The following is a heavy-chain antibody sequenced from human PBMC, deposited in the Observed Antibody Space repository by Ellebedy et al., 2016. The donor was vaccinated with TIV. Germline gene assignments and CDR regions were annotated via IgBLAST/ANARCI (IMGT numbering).Heavy chain of an antibody. D-gene: IGHD1-26*01. CDR1: GFTFRNAW. V-gene: IGHV3-15*01. J-gene: IGHJ4*02. CDR3: TTVSYADYFDY. CDR2: LKTKPEGGTT. Sequence: PGGSLRLSCAASGFTFRNAWMSWVRQTPGKGLEWVGRLKTKPEGGTTDYAAPVEGRFTISRDDSKDTLYLQMDSLKTEDTALYYCTTVSYADYFDYWGQGTLVTVSS.